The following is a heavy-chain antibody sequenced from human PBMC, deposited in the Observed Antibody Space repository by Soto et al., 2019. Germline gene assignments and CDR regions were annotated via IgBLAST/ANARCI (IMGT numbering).Heavy chain of an antibody. D-gene: IGHD2-21*01. CDR1: GGSISSYY. V-gene: IGHV4-59*08. J-gene: IGHJ6*03. CDR2: IYYSGST. CDR3: ARGLSCDSSYSYYMYV. Sequence: SETLSLTCTVSGGSISSYYWSWIRQPPGKGLEWIGYIYYSGSTNYNPSLKSRVTISVDTSKNQFSLKLSSVTAADTVVYYCARGLSCDSSYSYYMYVRGQRTTVTVS.